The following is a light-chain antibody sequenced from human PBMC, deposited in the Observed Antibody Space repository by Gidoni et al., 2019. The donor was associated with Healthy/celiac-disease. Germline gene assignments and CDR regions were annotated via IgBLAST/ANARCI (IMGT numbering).Light chain of an antibody. Sequence: EIVLTQSPATLSLSPGERATLSCRARQSVSSYLAWYQQKPGQAPRLLIYDASNRATGIPARFSGSGSGTDFTLTISSLEPEDFAVYYCQQRSNWPPGRTFXQXTKVEIK. V-gene: IGKV3-11*01. CDR3: QQRSNWPPGRT. CDR1: QSVSSY. CDR2: DAS. J-gene: IGKJ1*01.